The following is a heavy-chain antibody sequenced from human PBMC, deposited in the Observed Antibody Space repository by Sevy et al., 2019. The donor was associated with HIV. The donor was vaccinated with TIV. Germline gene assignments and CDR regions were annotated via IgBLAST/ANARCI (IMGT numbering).Heavy chain of an antibody. CDR2: ISGTGNTK. J-gene: IGHJ5*02. CDR1: GFTFSNYY. V-gene: IGHV3-11*01. D-gene: IGHD3-3*01. CDR3: ARDPTYYDFWSGYYTGWFDP. Sequence: GGSLRLSCAASGFTFSNYYMNWIRQAPWKGLEWVSYISGTGNTKYYTDSVRGRFTISRDNAKNSLFLQMDSLRVEDTAVYYCARDPTYYDFWSGYYTGWFDPWGQGTLVTVSS.